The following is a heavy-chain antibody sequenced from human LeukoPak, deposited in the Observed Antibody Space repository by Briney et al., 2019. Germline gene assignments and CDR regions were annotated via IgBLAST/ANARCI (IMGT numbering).Heavy chain of an antibody. Sequence: PSETLSLTCTVSGGSISGYYWSWIRQPPGKGLEWIGYIHYRGSTNYSPSLKSRVTISVDTSKNQFSLKLSSVTAADTAVYYCARQKGGSGPNDAFDIWGQGTMVTVSP. CDR1: GGSISGYY. J-gene: IGHJ3*02. D-gene: IGHD3-16*01. V-gene: IGHV4-59*08. CDR3: ARQKGGSGPNDAFDI. CDR2: IHYRGST.